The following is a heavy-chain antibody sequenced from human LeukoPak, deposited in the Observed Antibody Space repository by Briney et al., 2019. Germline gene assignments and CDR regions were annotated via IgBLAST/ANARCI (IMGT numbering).Heavy chain of an antibody. CDR2: IYHSGST. Sequence: SGTLSLTCAVSGGSISSSNWWSWVRQPPGKGLEWIGEIYHSGSTNYNPSLKSRVTISLDTSKNQFSLKLRSVTAADTAVYYCARDTRDAFDIWGQGTMVTVSS. CDR3: ARDTRDAFDI. J-gene: IGHJ3*02. CDR1: GGSISSSNW. V-gene: IGHV4-4*02.